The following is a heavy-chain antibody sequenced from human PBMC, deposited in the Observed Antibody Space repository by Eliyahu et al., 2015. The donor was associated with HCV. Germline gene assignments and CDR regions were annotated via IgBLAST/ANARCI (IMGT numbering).Heavy chain of an antibody. Sequence: EVQLVESGGGLVKPGGSLRLSXAASXFPFSKAWMSWVRQAPGKGLEWIGRIKSKTDGGTTDYAAPVKGRFTISRDDSKSTLYLQMNSLKTEDTAVYYCTTGAPGGFDYYLDVWGQGTTVSVSS. CDR2: IKSKTDGGTT. J-gene: IGHJ6*03. CDR1: XFPFSKAW. V-gene: IGHV3-15*01. CDR3: TTGAPGGFDYYLDV. D-gene: IGHD3-10*01.